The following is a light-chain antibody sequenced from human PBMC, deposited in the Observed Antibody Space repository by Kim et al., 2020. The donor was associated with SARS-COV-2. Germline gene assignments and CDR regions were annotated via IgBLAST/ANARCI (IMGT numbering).Light chain of an antibody. CDR3: QAWDSGTAV. CDR2: QDS. Sequence: SYELTQPPSMSVSPGQTARITCSGNKLGDNYVSWYQQTPGQSPVVVIYQDSNRPSEIPERFSGSNSGNTATLTISGTQAMDEADYFCQAWDSGTAVFGGG. V-gene: IGLV3-1*01. J-gene: IGLJ3*02. CDR1: KLGDNY.